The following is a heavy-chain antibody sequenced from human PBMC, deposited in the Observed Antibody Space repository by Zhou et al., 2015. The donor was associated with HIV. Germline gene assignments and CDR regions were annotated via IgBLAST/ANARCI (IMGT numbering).Heavy chain of an antibody. Sequence: QVQLVQSGTEVKKPGSSVKVSCKASGGTFSSYAISWVRQAPGQGLEWMGGIIPIFGTANYAQKFQGRVTITADKSTSTAYMELSSLRSEDTAVYYCASPLHHRIAAAGTDWYFDLWGRGTLVTVSS. CDR1: GGTFSSYA. D-gene: IGHD6-13*01. J-gene: IGHJ2*01. CDR3: ASPLHHRIAAAGTDWYFDL. CDR2: IIPIFGTA. V-gene: IGHV1-69*06.